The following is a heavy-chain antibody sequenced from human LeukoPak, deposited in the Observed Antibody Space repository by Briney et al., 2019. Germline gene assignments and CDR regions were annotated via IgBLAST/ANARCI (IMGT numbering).Heavy chain of an antibody. D-gene: IGHD1-26*01. Sequence: GGSLRPSCAASGFTFSSYGMHWVRQAPGKGLEWVAVISYDGSNKYYADSVKGRFTISRDNSKNTLYLQMNSLRAEDTAVYYCARSWERGAFDIWGQGTMITVSS. CDR3: ARSWERGAFDI. V-gene: IGHV3-30*19. CDR2: ISYDGSNK. CDR1: GFTFSSYG. J-gene: IGHJ3*02.